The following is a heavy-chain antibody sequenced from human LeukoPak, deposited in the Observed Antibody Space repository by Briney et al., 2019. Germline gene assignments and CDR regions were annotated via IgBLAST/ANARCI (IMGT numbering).Heavy chain of an antibody. Sequence: PGGSLRLSCAASGFTFSSYAMHWVRRAPGKGLEWVAVISYDGSNKYYADSVKGRFTISRDNSKNTLYLQMNSLRAEDTAVYYCARSRVVVVPAAMNYWGQGTLVTVSS. J-gene: IGHJ4*02. CDR1: GFTFSSYA. CDR2: ISYDGSNK. D-gene: IGHD2-2*01. CDR3: ARSRVVVVPAAMNY. V-gene: IGHV3-30*04.